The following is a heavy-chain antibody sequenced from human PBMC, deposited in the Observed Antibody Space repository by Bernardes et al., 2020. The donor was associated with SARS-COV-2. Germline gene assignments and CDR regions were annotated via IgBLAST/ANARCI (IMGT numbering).Heavy chain of an antibody. D-gene: IGHD5-12*01. V-gene: IGHV3-33*01. CDR3: ARVPISVYDSWIDY. J-gene: IGHJ4*02. CDR2: IWFDGSNK. CDR1: GFPFSTHG. Sequence: GGSLRLSCAASGFPFSTHGMHWLRQSPGKGLEWVAVIWFDGSNKHYADSVKGRFTISRDNSKKTLSLHMDSLRAEDTAVYYCARVPISVYDSWIDYWGQGTLVTVSS.